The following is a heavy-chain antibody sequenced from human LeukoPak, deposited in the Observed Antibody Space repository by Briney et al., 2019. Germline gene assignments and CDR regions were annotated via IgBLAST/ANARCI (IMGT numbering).Heavy chain of an antibody. Sequence: ASLRVSCKDSGYTFIHYGVSWVRQAPGQGLEWMGWINSNGGGTLYAQSLQGRVTLTTDTSTSTLYMELRTLRSDDTAVYYCARSSTGWSVDFWGQGTLVTVSS. CDR3: ARSSTGWSVDF. CDR1: GYTFIHYG. V-gene: IGHV1-18*01. J-gene: IGHJ4*02. CDR2: INSNGGGT. D-gene: IGHD6-19*01.